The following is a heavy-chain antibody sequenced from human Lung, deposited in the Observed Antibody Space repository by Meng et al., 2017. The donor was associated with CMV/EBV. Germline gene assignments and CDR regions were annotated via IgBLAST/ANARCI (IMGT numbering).Heavy chain of an antibody. CDR2: VYYTGGT. D-gene: IGHD5-18*01. V-gene: IGHV4-30-4*01. CDR3: ARGSNTAMAYFDS. CDR1: GGSIAGGDYY. J-gene: IGHJ4*02. Sequence: HLQESDPGLVKASQTLSLTCTVSGGSIAGGDYYWSWIRQPPGKGLEWIGCVYYTGGTYDNPSLKSRLSMSVDTSNNQFFLNLTSVTAADTAFYFCARGSNTAMAYFDSWGLGTLVTVSS.